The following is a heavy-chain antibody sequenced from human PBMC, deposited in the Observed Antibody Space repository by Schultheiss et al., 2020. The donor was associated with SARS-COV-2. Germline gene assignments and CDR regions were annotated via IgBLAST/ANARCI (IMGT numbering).Heavy chain of an antibody. CDR3: ARLLWSPFYYYGMDV. J-gene: IGHJ6*02. Sequence: SETLSLTCAVSGGSISSSNWWSWVRQPPGKGLEWIGEIYHSGSTNYNPSLKSRVTISVDTSKNQFSLKLSSVTAADTAVYYCARLLWSPFYYYGMDVWGQGTTVTVSS. CDR2: IYHSGST. D-gene: IGHD2-15*01. V-gene: IGHV4-4*02. CDR1: GGSISSSNW.